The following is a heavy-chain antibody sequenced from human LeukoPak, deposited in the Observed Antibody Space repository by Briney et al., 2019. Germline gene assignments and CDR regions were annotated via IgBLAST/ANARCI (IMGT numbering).Heavy chain of an antibody. J-gene: IGHJ4*02. V-gene: IGHV3-23*01. CDR1: GFSFDVHA. D-gene: IGHD3-16*01. CDR3: AKDWTSHNGVYDCLDF. CDR2: IGGPAET. Sequence: PGGSLRLSCAASGFSFDVHAMTGVRQAPGKGPEWVATIGGPAETFYADSVRGRFTISRDNSRYTLYLQMNRLRAEDSALYYCAKDWTSHNGVYDCLDFWGQGTQVTVSS.